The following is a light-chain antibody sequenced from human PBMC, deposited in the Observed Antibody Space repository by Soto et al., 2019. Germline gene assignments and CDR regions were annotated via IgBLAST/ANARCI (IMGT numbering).Light chain of an antibody. V-gene: IGKV3-20*01. CDR1: QSVSSGY. CDR2: ATY. Sequence: VLTQSPGTLSLSPGERATLSCRASQSVSSGYLAWYQQKPGQAPRLLIYATYTRATGIPDRFSGSGSGTDFTLTISRLQPEDFAVYYCQQYGPSPLYTFGQGTKLEIK. CDR3: QQYGPSPLYT. J-gene: IGKJ2*01.